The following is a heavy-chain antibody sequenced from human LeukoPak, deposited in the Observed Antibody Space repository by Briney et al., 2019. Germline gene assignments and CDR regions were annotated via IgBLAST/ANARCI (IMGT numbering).Heavy chain of an antibody. Sequence: GGSLRLSCAASGFMFTTYGMHWVRQAPGKGLEWVALISYDGGNKHYADSVKGRFTISRDNSKNTLHLQMNSLRAEDTALYYCATEFYRFCSGGSCYSLDNWGQGTLVTVSS. J-gene: IGHJ4*02. V-gene: IGHV3-30*03. CDR3: ATEFYRFCSGGSCYSLDN. D-gene: IGHD2-15*01. CDR1: GFMFTTYG. CDR2: ISYDGGNK.